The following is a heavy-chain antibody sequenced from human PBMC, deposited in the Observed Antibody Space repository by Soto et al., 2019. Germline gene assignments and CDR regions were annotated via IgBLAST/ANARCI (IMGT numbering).Heavy chain of an antibody. J-gene: IGHJ6*02. CDR3: ARGERDYYGSGSYYYYGMDV. V-gene: IGHV4-30-4*01. D-gene: IGHD3-10*01. CDR1: GGSISSGDYY. CDR2: IYYSGST. Sequence: QVQLQETGPGLVKPSQTLSLTCTVSGGSISSGDYYWSWIRQPPGKGLEWIGYIYYSGSTYYNPSLKSRVTISVDTSKNQFSLKLSSVTAADTAVYYCARGERDYYGSGSYYYYGMDVWGQGTTVTVSS.